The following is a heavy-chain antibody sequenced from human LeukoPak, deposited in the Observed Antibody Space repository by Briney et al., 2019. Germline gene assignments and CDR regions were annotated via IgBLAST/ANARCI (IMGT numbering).Heavy chain of an antibody. CDR3: ATASGSYYAEYFQH. CDR2: INPNSGGT. D-gene: IGHD1-26*01. V-gene: IGHV1-2*02. J-gene: IGHJ1*01. CDR1: GYTFTGYY. Sequence: GAXVXXXCKAXGYTFTGYYMXWVRQAPGQGLEXMGWINPNSGGTNYAQKFQGRVTMTRDTSISTAYMELSRLRSDDAAVYYCATASGSYYAEYFQHWGQGTLVTVSS.